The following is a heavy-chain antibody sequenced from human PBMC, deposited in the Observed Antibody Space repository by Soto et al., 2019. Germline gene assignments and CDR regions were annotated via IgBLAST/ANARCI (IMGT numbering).Heavy chain of an antibody. CDR1: GFTFDDYA. CDR2: ISWNSGSI. D-gene: IGHD3-10*01. V-gene: IGHV3-9*01. Sequence: EVQLVESGGGLVQPGRSLRLSCAASGFTFDDYAMRWVRQAPGKGLEWVSGISWNSGSIGYADSVKGRFTISRDNAKNSLYLQMNSLRAEDTALYYCAKVGSYGSGSSDYWGQGTLVTVSS. CDR3: AKVGSYGSGSSDY. J-gene: IGHJ4*02.